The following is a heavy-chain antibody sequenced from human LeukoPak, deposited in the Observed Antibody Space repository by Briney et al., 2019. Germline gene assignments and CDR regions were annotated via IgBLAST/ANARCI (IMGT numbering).Heavy chain of an antibody. D-gene: IGHD6-13*01. V-gene: IGHV3-23*01. J-gene: IGHJ4*02. Sequence: GGSLRLSCAASGVTLSSYAMSWVRQAPGKGLEWVSAISGSGDSTYYGDSVKGRFTISRDNSKNTLYLQVNSLRAEDTAVYYCTKTRPLDSSSWSHGDYWGQGTLVTVSS. CDR3: TKTRPLDSSSWSHGDY. CDR1: GVTLSSYA. CDR2: ISGSGDST.